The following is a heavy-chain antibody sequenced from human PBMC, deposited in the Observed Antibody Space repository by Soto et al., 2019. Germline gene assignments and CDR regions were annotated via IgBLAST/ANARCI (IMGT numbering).Heavy chain of an antibody. CDR3: AKDLGGGEGSYYYMDV. D-gene: IGHD3-16*01. Sequence: GGSLRLSCAASGFTFSTYGMHWVRQAPGKGLEWVAVISYDGSNKYYKDSVKGRFTISRDTFKNTLYLQMSSLRAEDTAVYYCAKDLGGGEGSYYYMDVWGKGTTVTVSS. CDR2: ISYDGSNK. V-gene: IGHV3-30*18. CDR1: GFTFSTYG. J-gene: IGHJ6*03.